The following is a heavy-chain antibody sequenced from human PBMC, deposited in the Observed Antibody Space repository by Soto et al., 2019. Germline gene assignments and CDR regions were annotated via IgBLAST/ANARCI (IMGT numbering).Heavy chain of an antibody. Sequence: LSETLSLTCAVYGGSFSGYYWSWIRQPPGKGLEWIGDINHSGSTNYNPSLKSRVTISVDTSKKQFSLKLSSVTAADTAVYYCAKVPQSRDLDWFDPWGQGTLVTVSS. D-gene: IGHD2-2*01. J-gene: IGHJ5*02. V-gene: IGHV4-34*01. CDR2: INHSGST. CDR3: AKVPQSRDLDWFDP. CDR1: GGSFSGYY.